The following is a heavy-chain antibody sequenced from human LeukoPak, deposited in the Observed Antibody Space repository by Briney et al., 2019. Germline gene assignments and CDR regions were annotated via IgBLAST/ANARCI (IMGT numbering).Heavy chain of an antibody. V-gene: IGHV4-34*01. CDR1: GGSFSGYF. J-gene: IGHJ5*02. CDR2: ISHVGTT. Sequence: SETLSLTCTVHGGSFSGYFWSWIRQAPGKGLEWIGEISHVGTTNFNPSLQSRVTLSVDTSKRQFSLNLTSVTAADTAVYYCASCGSYFGWFDPWGQGTLVTVSS. D-gene: IGHD1-26*01. CDR3: ASCGSYFGWFDP.